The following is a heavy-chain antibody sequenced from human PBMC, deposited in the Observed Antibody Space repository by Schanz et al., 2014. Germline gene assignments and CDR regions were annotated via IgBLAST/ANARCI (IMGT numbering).Heavy chain of an antibody. CDR1: GFTFSSYA. D-gene: IGHD2-15*01. V-gene: IGHV3-23*01. Sequence: EVQLLESGGGLVQPGGSLRLSCAASGFTFSSYAMSWVRQAPGKGLEWVSTISASGGSTYYADSVKGRFTISRDNSKNTLYLQMNTLRAEDTAVYYCARDRGYCSGGSCLTFDYWGQGTLVTVSS. J-gene: IGHJ4*02. CDR3: ARDRGYCSGGSCLTFDY. CDR2: ISASGGST.